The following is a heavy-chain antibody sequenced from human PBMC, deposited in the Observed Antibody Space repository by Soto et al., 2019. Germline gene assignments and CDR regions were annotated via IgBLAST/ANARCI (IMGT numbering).Heavy chain of an antibody. CDR1: GFNLRDQA. V-gene: IGHV3-23*01. J-gene: IGHJ4*02. CDR2: ISGMEDRT. CDR3: AKTYTGG. D-gene: IGHD3-10*01. Sequence: GGSLRLSCTASGFNLRDQALSWVRQAPGGGLEWVSGISGMEDRTNYADFVKGRFFISKDRAKNTLNLQMNGLRDDDTAAYYCAKTYTGGWGQGTQVTVSS.